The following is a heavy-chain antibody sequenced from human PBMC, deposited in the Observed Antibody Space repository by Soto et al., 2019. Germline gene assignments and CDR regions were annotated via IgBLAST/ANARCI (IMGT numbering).Heavy chain of an antibody. Sequence: GGSLRLSCAASGFTFSSHWMSWVRQAPGKGLEWLASIKQDGSEKRYVDSVKGRFTISRDNAKNSLYLQMNSLRVEDTAVYYCARVYYDYIWGSYPLVYWGQGTLVTVSS. D-gene: IGHD3-16*02. J-gene: IGHJ4*02. CDR1: GFTFSSHW. CDR2: IKQDGSEK. V-gene: IGHV3-7*01. CDR3: ARVYYDYIWGSYPLVY.